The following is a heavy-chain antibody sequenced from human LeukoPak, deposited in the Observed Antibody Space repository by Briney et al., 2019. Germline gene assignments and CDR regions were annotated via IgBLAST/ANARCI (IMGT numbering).Heavy chain of an antibody. D-gene: IGHD3-16*01. CDR1: GFTVSSNY. CDR2: ISGSGGST. CDR3: AKDRDDYVWGSYLGAFDI. Sequence: PGGSLRLSCAASGFTVSSNYMSWVRQAPGKGLGWVSLISGSGGSTYYADSVKGRFTISRDNSKNTLYLQMNSLRAEDTAVFYCAKDRDDYVWGSYLGAFDIWGQGTMVTVSS. J-gene: IGHJ3*02. V-gene: IGHV3-23*01.